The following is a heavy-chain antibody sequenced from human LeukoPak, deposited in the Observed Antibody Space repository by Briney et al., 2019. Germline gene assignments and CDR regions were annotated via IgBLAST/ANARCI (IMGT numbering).Heavy chain of an antibody. D-gene: IGHD3-16*01. V-gene: IGHV3-21*04. J-gene: IGHJ6*03. CDR1: GFTFSSYA. CDR2: ISSSSSYI. CDR3: ARNGAYMSTFGEPYYYYYYMDV. Sequence: PGRSLRLSCAASGFTFSSYAMHWVRQAPGKGLEWVSSISSSSSYIYYADSVKGRVTISRDNTRNSMYLQMSSLRSEDTAVYYCARNGAYMSTFGEPYYYYYYMDVWGKGTTVTISS.